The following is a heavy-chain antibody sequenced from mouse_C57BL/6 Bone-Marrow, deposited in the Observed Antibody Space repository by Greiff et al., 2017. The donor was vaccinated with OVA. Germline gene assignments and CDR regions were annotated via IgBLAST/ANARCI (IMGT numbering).Heavy chain of an antibody. CDR3: ARDTTVVAEGFDY. D-gene: IGHD1-1*01. CDR2: ISSGISTI. Sequence: EVQGVESGGGLVKPGGSLKLSCAASGFTFSDYGMHWVRQAPEKGLEWVAYISSGISTIYYADTVKGRFTISRDNAKNTLFLQMTSLRSEDTAMYYCARDTTVVAEGFDYWGQGTTLTVSS. CDR1: GFTFSDYG. J-gene: IGHJ2*01. V-gene: IGHV5-17*01.